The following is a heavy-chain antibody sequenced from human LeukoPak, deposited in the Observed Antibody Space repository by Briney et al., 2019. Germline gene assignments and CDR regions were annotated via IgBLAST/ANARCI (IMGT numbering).Heavy chain of an antibody. CDR1: GFTFSTYW. V-gene: IGHV3-7*01. CDR3: ARDGHATVAVNFDY. D-gene: IGHD6-19*01. CDR2: IKQDGSDK. J-gene: IGHJ4*02. Sequence: GGSLRLSCAVSGFTFSTYWMSWVRQAPGKGLEWVANIKQDGSDKYYVDSVKGRFTISRDNAKNSLYLEMNSLRVEDTAVYYCARDGHATVAVNFDYWGQGTLVTVSS.